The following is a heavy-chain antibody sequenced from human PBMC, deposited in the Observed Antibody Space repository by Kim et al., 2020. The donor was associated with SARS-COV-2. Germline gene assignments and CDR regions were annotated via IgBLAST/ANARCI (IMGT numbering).Heavy chain of an antibody. J-gene: IGHJ4*02. Sequence: GGSLRRSCAASGFTVSLNYMSWVRQAPGQGLEWVSYMYSDGTTLYARSVKGRFIISRDNSKNTLYLQMNSLRAEDTAVYYCAGGLAVARIEYSFDYWGQGTLVTASS. CDR3: AGGLAVARIEYSFDY. D-gene: IGHD6-19*01. CDR2: MYSDGTT. CDR1: GFTVSLNY. V-gene: IGHV3-53*01.